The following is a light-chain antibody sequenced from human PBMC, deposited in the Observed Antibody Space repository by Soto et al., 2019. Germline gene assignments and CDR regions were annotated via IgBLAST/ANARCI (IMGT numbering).Light chain of an antibody. J-gene: IGKJ5*01. CDR2: DAS. CDR1: QSVSSY. CDR3: QQRSKWPIT. V-gene: IGKV3-11*01. Sequence: EIVLRHSLPTLALSPAERATLSCRASQSVSSYLALYQQKPCQAPRLLIYDASNGATGIPARFSGSGSGTDFTLTISRLEPEDFPVYYCQQRSKWPITFGQGTRLEIK.